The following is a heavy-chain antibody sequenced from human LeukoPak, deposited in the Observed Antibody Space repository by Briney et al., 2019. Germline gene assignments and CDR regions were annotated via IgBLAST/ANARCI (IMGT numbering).Heavy chain of an antibody. D-gene: IGHD3-22*01. J-gene: IGHJ4*02. CDR3: AKGHYYDSSGYYSY. V-gene: IGHV3-9*01. Sequence: GGSLRLSCAASGFTFDDYAMHWVRQAPGKGLEWVSGISWNSGSIGYADSVKGRFTISGDNAKNSLYLQMNSLRAEDTALYYCAKGHYYDSSGYYSYWGQGTLVTVSS. CDR2: ISWNSGSI. CDR1: GFTFDDYA.